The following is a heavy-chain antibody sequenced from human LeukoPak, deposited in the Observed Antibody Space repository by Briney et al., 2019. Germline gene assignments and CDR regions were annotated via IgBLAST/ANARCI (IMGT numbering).Heavy chain of an antibody. J-gene: IGHJ6*02. V-gene: IGHV3-23*01. D-gene: IGHD6-13*01. CDR3: ATSRMAAAPYYYYGMDV. Sequence: GGSLRLSCAASGFTFSSYAMRWVRQAPGKGLEWVSAISGSGGRTYYAVFVKGRLAISRDNSKNTLYLQMNSLRAEDTAVYYCATSRMAAAPYYYYGMDVWGQGTTVTVP. CDR2: ISGSGGRT. CDR1: GFTFSSYA.